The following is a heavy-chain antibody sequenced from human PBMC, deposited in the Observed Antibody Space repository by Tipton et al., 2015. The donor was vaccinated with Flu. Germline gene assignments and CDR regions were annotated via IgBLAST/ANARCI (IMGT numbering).Heavy chain of an antibody. J-gene: IGHJ4*02. V-gene: IGHV4-59*08. CDR1: GDSISSYY. CDR2: IYHSGTT. CDR3: ARHTGDSVRGVIDY. Sequence: LRLSCTVSGDSISSYYWSWIRQPPGKGLEWIGTIYHSGTTYYNPSLKSRLTISVDTSKNQFSLRLSSVTAADTAVYYCARHTGDSVRGVIDYWGQGTLVTVSS. D-gene: IGHD3-10*02.